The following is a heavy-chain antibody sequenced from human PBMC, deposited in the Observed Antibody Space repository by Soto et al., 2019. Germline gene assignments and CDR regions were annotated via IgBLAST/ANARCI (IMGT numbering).Heavy chain of an antibody. CDR3: AIYHLELFRFDY. V-gene: IGHV1-18*04. CDR2: ISLYNGNT. Sequence: QIQLVQSGPEVKKPGASMKVSCKAYDFSFTSHGISWVRQAPGQGLEWMGWISLYNGNTNYAQQFQGRVTMTTDTATSTAYMELRSLRADDTAMYFCAIYHLELFRFDYWGQGTLVTVSS. D-gene: IGHD2-2*01. J-gene: IGHJ4*02. CDR1: DFSFTSHG.